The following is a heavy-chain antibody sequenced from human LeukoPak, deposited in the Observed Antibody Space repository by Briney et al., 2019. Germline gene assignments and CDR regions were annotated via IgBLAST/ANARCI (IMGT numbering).Heavy chain of an antibody. Sequence: GGSLRLSCAASGFTFSNAWMSWVRQAPGKGLEWVGRIKRKTDGGATDYAAPVKGRFTISRDDSKNTVYLQMSSLKSEDTAVYYCTTDSPFSVTTKTLDHWGQGTLVTVSS. CDR2: IKRKTDGGAT. V-gene: IGHV3-15*01. CDR3: TTDSPFSVTTKTLDH. D-gene: IGHD4-17*01. CDR1: GFTFSNAW. J-gene: IGHJ4*02.